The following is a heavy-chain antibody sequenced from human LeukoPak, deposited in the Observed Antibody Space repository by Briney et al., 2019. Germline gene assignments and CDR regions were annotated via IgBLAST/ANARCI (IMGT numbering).Heavy chain of an antibody. V-gene: IGHV1-69*13. Sequence: GASVKVSCKASGGTFSSYAISWVRQAPGQGLEWIGGIIPIFGTANYAQKFQGRVTITADESTSTAYMELSSLRSEDTAVYYCACGGEMATISPKYYFDYWGQGTLVTVSS. D-gene: IGHD5-24*01. J-gene: IGHJ4*02. CDR2: IIPIFGTA. CDR3: ACGGEMATISPKYYFDY. CDR1: GGTFSSYA.